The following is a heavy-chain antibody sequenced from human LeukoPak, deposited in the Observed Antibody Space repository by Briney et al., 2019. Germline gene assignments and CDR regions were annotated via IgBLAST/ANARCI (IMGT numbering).Heavy chain of an antibody. J-gene: IGHJ5*02. Sequence: SQTLSLTCTVSGGSISSGGYYWSWIRQHPGKGLEWIGYIYCSGSTYYNPSLKSRVTISVDTSKNQFSLKLTSVTAADTAVYYCARGVLPAPNWFDPWGQGTLVTVSS. CDR2: IYCSGST. CDR3: ARGVLPAPNWFDP. V-gene: IGHV4-31*03. D-gene: IGHD2-2*01. CDR1: GGSISSGGYY.